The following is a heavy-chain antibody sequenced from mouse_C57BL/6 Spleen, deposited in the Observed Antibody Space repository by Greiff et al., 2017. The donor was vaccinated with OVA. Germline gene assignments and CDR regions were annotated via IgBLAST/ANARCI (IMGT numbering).Heavy chain of an antibody. CDR1: GFTITTTY. J-gene: IGHJ2*01. D-gene: IGHD1-1*02. CDR3: AREEYGFDY. V-gene: IGHV14-3*01. Sequence: EVQLQQSVAELVRPGASVKLSCTASGFTITTTYMHWVKQSPEQGLEWIGRIDPANGNTKYAPKFQGKATITADTSSNTAYLQLSRLTSEDTAIYYCAREEYGFDYWGQGTTLTGSS. CDR2: IDPANGNT.